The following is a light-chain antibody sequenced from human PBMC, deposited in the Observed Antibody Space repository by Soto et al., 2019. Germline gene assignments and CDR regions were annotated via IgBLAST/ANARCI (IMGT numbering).Light chain of an antibody. CDR1: SSDVGGYNF. V-gene: IGLV2-14*03. CDR2: EVS. CDR3: SSYTTSSTVV. Sequence: QAALSQPASVCVSPGQSITISCTGTSSDVGGYNFVSWYQQHPGKAPKLMIYEVSNRPSGVSNRFSGSKSGNTASLTISGLQPEDEADYYCSSYTTSSTVVFGTGTKVTV. J-gene: IGLJ1*01.